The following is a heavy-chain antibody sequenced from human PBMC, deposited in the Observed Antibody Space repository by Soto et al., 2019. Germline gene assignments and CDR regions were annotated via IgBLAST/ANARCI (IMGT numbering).Heavy chain of an antibody. CDR2: ISYDGSNK. V-gene: IGHV3-30*18. CDR3: AKGRECGYSYAIPFDY. J-gene: IGHJ4*02. CDR1: GFTFSSYG. Sequence: VQLVESGGGVVQPGRSLRLSCAASGFTFSSYGMHWVRQAPGKGLEWVAVISYDGSNKYYADSVKGRFTISRDNSKNTRYLQMNSLRAEDTAVYYCAKGRECGYSYAIPFDYWGQGTLVTVSS. D-gene: IGHD5-18*01.